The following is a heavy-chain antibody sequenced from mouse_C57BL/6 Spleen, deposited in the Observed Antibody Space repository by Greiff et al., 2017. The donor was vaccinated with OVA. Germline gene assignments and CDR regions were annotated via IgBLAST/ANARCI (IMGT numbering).Heavy chain of an antibody. D-gene: IGHD1-1*01. CDR3: EKGAVVAYYYAMDY. Sequence: VQLQQPGAELVKPGASVKLSCKASGYTFTSYWMQWVKQRPGQGLEWIGEIDPSDSYTNYNQKFKGKATLTVDTSPSTAYMQLSSLTSEDSAVYYWEKGAVVAYYYAMDYGGQETSVTVSS. CDR1: GYTFTSYW. V-gene: IGHV1-50*01. J-gene: IGHJ4*01. CDR2: IDPSDSYT.